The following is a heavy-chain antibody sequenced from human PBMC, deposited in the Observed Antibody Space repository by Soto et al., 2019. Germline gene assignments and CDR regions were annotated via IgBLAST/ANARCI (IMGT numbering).Heavy chain of an antibody. J-gene: IGHJ5*02. CDR1: GYTFTSYA. V-gene: IGHV1-3*01. CDR2: INAGNGNT. D-gene: IGHD2-15*01. CDR3: ARDRHIVVVVAANYNWFDP. Sequence: GASVKVSCKASGYTFTSYAMHWVRQAPGQRLEWMGWINAGNGNTKYSQKFQGRVTITRDTSASTAYMELSSLRSEDTAVYYCARDRHIVVVVAANYNWFDPWGQGTLVTVSS.